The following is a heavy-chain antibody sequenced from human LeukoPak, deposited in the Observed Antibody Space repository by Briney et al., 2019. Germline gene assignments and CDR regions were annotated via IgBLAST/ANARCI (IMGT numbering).Heavy chain of an antibody. CDR2: MKQDGSEK. CDR1: GVTFSSYW. Sequence: GGSLRLSCAASGVTFSSYWMSWVRQAPGKGLEWVANMKQDGSEKYYVESVKGRFTISRDNAKNSLYLQMNSLRAEDTAVYYCASALPYYDFWSGYYGLGTFDFWGQGTLVTVSS. V-gene: IGHV3-7*01. D-gene: IGHD3-3*01. CDR3: ASALPYYDFWSGYYGLGTFDF. J-gene: IGHJ4*02.